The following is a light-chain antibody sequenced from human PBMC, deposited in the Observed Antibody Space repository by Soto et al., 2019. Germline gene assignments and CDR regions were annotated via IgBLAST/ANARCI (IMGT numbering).Light chain of an antibody. J-gene: IGKJ1*01. V-gene: IGKV1-16*01. CDR3: QQYNTYPLT. CDR1: QDISNY. CDR2: VAS. Sequence: DIQMTQSPSSLSASVGDRVTITCRASQDISNYLAWFQQQPGKAPGSLIYVASTLQSGVPSRFSGSGSGTDFTLTISSLQPEDFATYFCQQYNTYPLTFGQGTKVDIK.